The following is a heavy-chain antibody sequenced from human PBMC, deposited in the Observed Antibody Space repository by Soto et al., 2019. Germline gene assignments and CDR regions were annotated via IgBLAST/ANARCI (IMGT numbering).Heavy chain of an antibody. D-gene: IGHD3-22*01. Sequence: XETLSLTCAVYGGSFSGYYWSGIRQPPGKGLEWIGEINHSGSTNYNPSLKSRVTISVDTSKNQFSLKLSSVTAADTAVYYCARDPTTIIGFKRYYFDYWGQGTLVTVSS. CDR2: INHSGST. CDR1: GGSFSGYY. V-gene: IGHV4-34*01. CDR3: ARDPTTIIGFKRYYFDY. J-gene: IGHJ4*02.